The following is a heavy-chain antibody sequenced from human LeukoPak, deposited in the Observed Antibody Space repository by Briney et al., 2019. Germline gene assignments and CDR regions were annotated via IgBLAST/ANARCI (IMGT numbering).Heavy chain of an antibody. CDR3: ARVGSSSRNYYYYYMDV. Sequence: GGSLRLSCAASGFTFSSYAMHWVRQAPGKGLEWVAVISYDGSNKYYADSVKGRFTISRDNSKNTLYQQMNSLRAEDTAVYYCARVGSSSRNYYYYYMDVWGKGTTVTVSS. J-gene: IGHJ6*03. CDR1: GFTFSSYA. D-gene: IGHD6-13*01. V-gene: IGHV3-30*04. CDR2: ISYDGSNK.